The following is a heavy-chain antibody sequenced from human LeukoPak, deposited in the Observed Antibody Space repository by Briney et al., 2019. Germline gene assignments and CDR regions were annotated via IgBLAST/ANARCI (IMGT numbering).Heavy chain of an antibody. CDR2: IIPIFGTA. CDR3: ARAAQLLLRDYYYMDV. CDR1: GGTFSSYA. J-gene: IGHJ6*03. V-gene: IGHV1-69*13. Sequence: SVKVSCKASGGTFSSYAISWVRQAPGQGLEWMGGIIPIFGTANCAQKFQGRVTITADESTSTAYMELSSLRSEDTAVYYCARAAQLLLRDYYYMDVWGKGTTVTVSS. D-gene: IGHD2-2*01.